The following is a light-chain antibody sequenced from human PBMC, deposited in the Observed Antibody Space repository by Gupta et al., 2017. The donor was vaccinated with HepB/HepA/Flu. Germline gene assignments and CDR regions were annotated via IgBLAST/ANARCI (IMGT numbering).Light chain of an antibody. CDR3: QQEDRSPLT. CDR1: QGIYSN. J-gene: IGKJ4*01. Sequence: DIQMTQSPSSLSASVGDRVSITCRASQGIYSNLAWFQQKAGKPPKSLIYAASSVQSGVPSKFIGNGSGTDFTLTISSLQPEDFATYYCQQEDRSPLTFGGGTKVEIK. CDR2: AAS. V-gene: IGKV1-16*02.